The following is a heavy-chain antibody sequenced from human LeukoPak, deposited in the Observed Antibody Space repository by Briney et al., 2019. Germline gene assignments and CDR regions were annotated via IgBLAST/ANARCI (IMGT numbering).Heavy chain of an antibody. CDR3: ARLKYWLPDY. D-gene: IGHD3-9*01. V-gene: IGHV4-34*01. J-gene: IGHJ4*02. CDR2: INHSGST. Sequence: SETLSLTCAVYGGSFSGYYWSWIRQPPGKGLEWIGEINHSGSTNYNPSLKSRITISVDTSKNQFSLKLSSVTAADTAVYYCARLKYWLPDYWGQGALVTVSS. CDR1: GGSFSGYY.